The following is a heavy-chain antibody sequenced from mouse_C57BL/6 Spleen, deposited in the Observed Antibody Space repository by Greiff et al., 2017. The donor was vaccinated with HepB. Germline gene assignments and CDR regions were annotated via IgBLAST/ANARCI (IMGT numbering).Heavy chain of an antibody. CDR3: ARPNYYGSFFDY. CDR2: IHPNSGST. Sequence: QVHVKQPGAELVKPGASVKLSCKASGYTFTSYWMHWVKQRPGQGLEWIGMIHPNSGSTNYNEKFKSKATLTVDKSSSTAYMQLSSLTSEDSAVYYCARPNYYGSFFDYWGQGTTLTVSS. V-gene: IGHV1-64*01. D-gene: IGHD1-1*01. CDR1: GYTFTSYW. J-gene: IGHJ2*01.